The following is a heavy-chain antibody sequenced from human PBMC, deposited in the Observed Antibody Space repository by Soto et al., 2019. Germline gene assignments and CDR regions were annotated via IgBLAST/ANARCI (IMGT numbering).Heavy chain of an antibody. V-gene: IGHV3-23*01. CDR1: GFTFRHYA. D-gene: IGHD6-19*01. Sequence: EVQLLESGGGLVQPGGSLRLSCAASGFTFRHYAMSWVRQAPGKGLEWVSSVSGSGGTTYYGDSVKGRFTISRDNSKNTLYLQMHSLGAEDTAVFYCAKGKAVAGPADYWGQGTLVTVSS. CDR3: AKGKAVAGPADY. J-gene: IGHJ4*02. CDR2: VSGSGGTT.